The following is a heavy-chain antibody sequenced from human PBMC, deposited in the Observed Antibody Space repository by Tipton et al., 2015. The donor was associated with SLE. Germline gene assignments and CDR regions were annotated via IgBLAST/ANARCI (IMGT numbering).Heavy chain of an antibody. CDR1: GGSFSGYY. V-gene: IGHV4-34*01. CDR3: ARGRRGSDDSSGRWYYYYYMDV. D-gene: IGHD3-22*01. CDR2: INHSGST. J-gene: IGHJ6*03. Sequence: TLSLTCAVYGGSFSGYYWSWIRQPPGKGLEWIGEINHSGSTNYNPSLKSRVTISVDTSKNQFSLKLSSVTAADTAVYYCARGRRGSDDSSGRWYYYYYMDVWGKGTTVTVSS.